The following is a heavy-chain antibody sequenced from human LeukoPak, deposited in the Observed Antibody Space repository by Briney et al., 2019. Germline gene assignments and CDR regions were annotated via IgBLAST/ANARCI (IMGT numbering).Heavy chain of an antibody. CDR3: AKDQGDIVLMVYAGGVYDY. CDR1: GFTFSSYA. CDR2: ISGSGGST. V-gene: IGHV3-23*01. D-gene: IGHD2-8*01. J-gene: IGHJ4*02. Sequence: GGSLRLSCAASGFTFSSYAMSWVRQALGKGLEWVSAISGSGGSTYYADSVKGRFTISRDNSKNTLYLQMNSLRAEDTAVYYCAKDQGDIVLMVYAGGVYDYWGQGTLVTVSS.